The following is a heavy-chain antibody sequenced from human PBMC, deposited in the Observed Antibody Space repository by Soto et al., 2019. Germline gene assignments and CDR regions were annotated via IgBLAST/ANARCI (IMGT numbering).Heavy chain of an antibody. CDR3: AREAHSSSWNNLGY. D-gene: IGHD6-13*01. Sequence: SQTLSLTCAISGDSVSSNSAAWNWIRQSPLRGLEWLGRTYYRSKWYNDYAVSVKSRITINPDTSKNQFSLQLNSVTPEDTAVYYCAREAHSSSWNNLGYWGQGTLVTVSS. V-gene: IGHV6-1*01. J-gene: IGHJ4*02. CDR2: TYYRSKWYN. CDR1: GDSVSSNSAA.